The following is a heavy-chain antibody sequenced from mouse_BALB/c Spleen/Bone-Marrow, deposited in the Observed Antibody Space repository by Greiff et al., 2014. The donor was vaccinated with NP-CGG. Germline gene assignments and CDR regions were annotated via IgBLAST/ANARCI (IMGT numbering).Heavy chain of an antibody. D-gene: IGHD1-1*01. V-gene: IGHV2-9*02. CDR2: IWAGGST. CDR1: EFSLTSYG. CDR3: ARGGSSRAWFAY. J-gene: IGHJ3*01. Sequence: QVQLQQSGPGLVAPSQSLSITCTVSEFSLTSYGVHWVRQPPGKGLEWLGVIWAGGSTNYNSALMSRLSISKDNSKSQVFLKMNSLQADDTAMYYRARGGSSRAWFAYWGQGTLVTVSA.